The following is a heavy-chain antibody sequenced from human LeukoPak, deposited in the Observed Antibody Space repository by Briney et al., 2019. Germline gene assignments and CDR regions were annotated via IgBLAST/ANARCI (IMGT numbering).Heavy chain of an antibody. D-gene: IGHD6-13*01. Sequence: GASVKVSCKASGYAFASYGISWVRQAPGQGLEWMGWISAYNGNTNYAQNLQGRVTMTTDTSTSTAYMELRSLRSDDTAVYYCARDRAAAGTVPIVAYWGQGTLVTVSS. J-gene: IGHJ4*02. CDR2: ISAYNGNT. V-gene: IGHV1-18*04. CDR3: ARDRAAAGTVPIVAY. CDR1: GYAFASYG.